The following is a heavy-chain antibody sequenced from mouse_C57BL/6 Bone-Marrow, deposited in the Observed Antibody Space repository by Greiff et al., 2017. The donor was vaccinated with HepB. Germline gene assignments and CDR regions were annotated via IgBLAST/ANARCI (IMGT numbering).Heavy chain of an antibody. J-gene: IGHJ2*01. Sequence: EVQLQQSGPELVKPGASVKIPCKASGYTFTDYNMDWVKQSHGKSLEWIGDINPNNGGTIYNQKFKGKATLTVDKSSSTAYMELRSLTSEDTAVYYCARLPVYYYGSSPSFDYWGQGTTLTVSS. CDR3: ARLPVYYYGSSPSFDY. CDR1: GYTFTDYN. D-gene: IGHD1-1*01. V-gene: IGHV1-18*01. CDR2: INPNNGGT.